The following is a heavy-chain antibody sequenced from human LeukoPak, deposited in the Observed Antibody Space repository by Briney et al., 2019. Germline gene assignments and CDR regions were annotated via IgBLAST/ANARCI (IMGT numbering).Heavy chain of an antibody. CDR2: INPDSGGT. Sequence: ASVKVSCKASGYTFTGYYTHWVRQAPGQGLEWMGWINPDSGGTNYAQNFQGRVTMTRDTSISTAYMELSRLRSDDTAVYSCARELATGTTVWFDPWGQGTLVTVSS. CDR3: ARELATGTTVWFDP. D-gene: IGHD1-1*01. CDR1: GYTFTGYY. V-gene: IGHV1-2*02. J-gene: IGHJ5*02.